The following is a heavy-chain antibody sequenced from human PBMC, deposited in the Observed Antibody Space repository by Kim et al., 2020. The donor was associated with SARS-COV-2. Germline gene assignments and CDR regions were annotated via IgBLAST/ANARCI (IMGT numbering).Heavy chain of an antibody. CDR3: GAGRYYYYGIDV. CDR1: GGSISSYY. Sequence: SETLSLTCTVSGGSISSYYWSWIRQPPGKGLEWIGYIYYSGSTNYNPSLKSRVTISVDTSKNQFSLKLSSVTAADTAVYYCGAGRYYYYGIDVLGQGTTVTVSS. CDR2: IYYSGST. J-gene: IGHJ6*02. V-gene: IGHV4-59*13.